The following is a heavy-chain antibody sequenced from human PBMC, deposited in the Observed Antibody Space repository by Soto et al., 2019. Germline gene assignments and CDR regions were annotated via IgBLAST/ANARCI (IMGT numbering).Heavy chain of an antibody. CDR3: ATSIAVAGEYFQH. CDR1: GFTFSKDA. CDR2: ISYDGSNK. V-gene: IGHV3-30-3*01. J-gene: IGHJ1*01. Sequence: QVQLVESGGGVVQPGRSLRLSCAASGFTFSKDAMHWVRQAPGKGLEWVAVISYDGSNKYYVDSVKGRFTISRDNSKNALYLQMNSLRSEDTAVYYCATSIAVAGEYFQHWVQGTLVTVAS. D-gene: IGHD6-19*01.